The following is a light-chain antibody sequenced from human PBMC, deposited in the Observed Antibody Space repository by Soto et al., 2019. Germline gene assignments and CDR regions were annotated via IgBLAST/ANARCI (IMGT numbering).Light chain of an antibody. CDR2: HAS. J-gene: IGKJ4*01. CDR1: QSVSNRF. CDR3: QEHGSSPPLT. V-gene: IGKV3-20*01. Sequence: EHVLTQSPGTLSLSPGERATLSCRASQSVSNRFVAWYQQKPGQAPRLLIYHASTRATGIPDRFSGSGSGTDFTLTISRLEPEDFAVYYCQEHGSSPPLTFGGGTKVEIK.